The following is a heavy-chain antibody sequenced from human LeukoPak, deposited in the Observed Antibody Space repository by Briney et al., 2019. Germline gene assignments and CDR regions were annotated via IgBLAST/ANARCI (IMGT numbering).Heavy chain of an antibody. CDR3: ARVRYGSGSYLFDY. J-gene: IGHJ4*02. CDR1: GFTVSSNY. D-gene: IGHD3-10*01. CDR2: IYSGGST. Sequence: GGSLRLSCAASGFTVSSNYMSWVRQAPGKGLEWVSAIYSGGSTYYADSVKGRFTISRDNSKNTLYLQMNSLRAEDTAVYYCARVRYGSGSYLFDYWGQGTLVTASS. V-gene: IGHV3-53*01.